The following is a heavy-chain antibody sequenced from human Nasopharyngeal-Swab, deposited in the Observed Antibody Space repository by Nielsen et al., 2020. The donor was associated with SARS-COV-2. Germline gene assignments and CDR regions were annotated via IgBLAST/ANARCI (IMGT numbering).Heavy chain of an antibody. J-gene: IGHJ6*03. CDR3: TRSHTTSNYYYMDV. V-gene: IGHV3-49*03. D-gene: IGHD1-14*01. CDR1: GFTFGDYA. Sequence: GGSLRLSCTASGFTFGDYATNWFRQAPGKGLEWVGFIRSKAYGGTTEYAASVKGRFTISRDDSKSIAYLQMNSLKTEDTAVYYCTRSHTTSNYYYMDVWGKGTTVTVSS. CDR2: IRSKAYGGTT.